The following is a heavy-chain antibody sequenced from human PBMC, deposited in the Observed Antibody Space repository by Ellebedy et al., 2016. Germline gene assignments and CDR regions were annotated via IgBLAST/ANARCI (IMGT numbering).Heavy chain of an antibody. CDR2: INHSGST. Sequence: SETLSLTCTVSGYSITSGYYWSWIRQPPGKGLEWIGEINHSGSTNYNPSLKSRVTISVDTSKNQFSLKLSSVTAADTAVYYCARGMVRGKWGYMDVWGKGTTVTVSS. V-gene: IGHV4-34*01. J-gene: IGHJ6*03. CDR1: GYSITSGYY. D-gene: IGHD3-10*01. CDR3: ARGMVRGKWGYMDV.